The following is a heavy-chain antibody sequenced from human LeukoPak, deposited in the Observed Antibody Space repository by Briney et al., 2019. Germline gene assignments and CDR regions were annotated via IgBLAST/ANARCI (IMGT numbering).Heavy chain of an antibody. CDR3: ARPNITNYYDRSGYDGFDF. V-gene: IGHV5-10-1*01. D-gene: IGHD3-22*01. J-gene: IGHJ3*01. CDR2: IDPSDSYT. CDR1: GYSFTSYW. Sequence: GESLRISCKGSGYSFTSYWISWVRQMPGKGLEWMGRIDPSDSYTNYSPSFQGHVTISADKSISTAYLQWSSLKASDTAMYYCARPNITNYYDRSGYDGFDFWGQGQWSPSLQ.